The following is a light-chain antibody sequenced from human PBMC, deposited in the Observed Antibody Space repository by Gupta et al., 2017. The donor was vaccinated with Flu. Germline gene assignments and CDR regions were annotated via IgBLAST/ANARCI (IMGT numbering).Light chain of an antibody. V-gene: IGKV1-8*01. CDR1: QGISSY. Sequence: PPSSPAPQGDKSTITGRASQGISSYLAWYQQKPGKAPKLLIYAASTLQSGVPSRFSGSGSGTDFTLTISCLQSEDFATYYCQPYYSYPYTFRQGTKLEIK. CDR3: QPYYSYPYT. CDR2: AAS. J-gene: IGKJ2*01.